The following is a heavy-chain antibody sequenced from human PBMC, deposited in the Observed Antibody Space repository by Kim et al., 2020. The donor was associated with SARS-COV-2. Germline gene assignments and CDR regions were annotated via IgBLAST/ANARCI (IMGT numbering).Heavy chain of an antibody. J-gene: IGHJ4*02. V-gene: IGHV3-7*03. CDR3: VRGATVY. D-gene: IGHD4-4*01. Sequence: GGDKYYVDSVKRRFRISRGNAKNSLYLQMNSLRAEDTAVYYCVRGATVYWGQGTLVTVSS. CDR2: GGDK.